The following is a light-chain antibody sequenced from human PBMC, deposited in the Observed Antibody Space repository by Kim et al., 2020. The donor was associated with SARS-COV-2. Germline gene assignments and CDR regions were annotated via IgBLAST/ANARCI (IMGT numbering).Light chain of an antibody. CDR1: KLGDKF. CDR2: QDD. Sequence: SYELTQPPSVSVSPGQTASITCSGAKLGDKFAYWYQKMSGHSPLLIVYQDDKRPSGIPERFSGSTSGNTATLTITGAQPLDEADYYCQAWDYSTVIFGGGTQLTVL. CDR3: QAWDYSTVI. V-gene: IGLV3-1*01. J-gene: IGLJ2*01.